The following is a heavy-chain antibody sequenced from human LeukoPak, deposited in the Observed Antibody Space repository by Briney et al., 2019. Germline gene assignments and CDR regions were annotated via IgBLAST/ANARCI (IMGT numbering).Heavy chain of an antibody. V-gene: IGHV3-23*01. CDR2: IIDTGGAS. CDR1: GFSFSSFA. J-gene: IGHJ6*04. CDR3: AKFNGHPTTNYYMDV. Sequence: GGSLRLSCAASGFSFSSFAMTWVRQAPGKGLEWVSGIIDTGGASYYAASVKGRFTISIDNSKNTLFLQMNSLRAEDTAVYYCAKFNGHPTTNYYMDVWGEGTTVTVSS. D-gene: IGHD3-10*01.